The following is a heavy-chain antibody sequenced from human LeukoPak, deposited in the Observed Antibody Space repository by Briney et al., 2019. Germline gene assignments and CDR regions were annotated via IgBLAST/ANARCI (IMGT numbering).Heavy chain of an antibody. CDR3: ARADYYGSSSTDY. J-gene: IGHJ4*02. CDR1: GFTFSSYW. Sequence: GGSLRLSCAASGFTFSSYWMSWVRQAPGKGLEWVANIKQDGSEKYYVDSVKGRFTISRDNAKNSLYLQMNSLRAEDTAVYYCARADYYGSSSTDYWGQGTLVTVSS. V-gene: IGHV3-7*01. D-gene: IGHD3-10*01. CDR2: IKQDGSEK.